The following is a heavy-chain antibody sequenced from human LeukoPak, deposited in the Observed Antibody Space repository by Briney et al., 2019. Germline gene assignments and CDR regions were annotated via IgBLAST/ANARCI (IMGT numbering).Heavy chain of an antibody. J-gene: IGHJ3*01. CDR1: GFTFSSYW. CDR2: INQPTSER. D-gene: IGHD3-3*01. Sequence: PGGSLRLSCAASGFTFSSYWMSWVRQAPGKGLEWVASINQPTSERYYVDSVKGRFTISRDNAKNPLYLQMSSLRAEDTAVYYCARRGSASRSGFNVWGQGTMVTVSS. V-gene: IGHV3-7*01. CDR3: ARRGSASRSGFNV.